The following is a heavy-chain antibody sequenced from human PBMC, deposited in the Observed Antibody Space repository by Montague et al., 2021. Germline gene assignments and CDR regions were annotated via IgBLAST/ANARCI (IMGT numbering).Heavy chain of an antibody. J-gene: IGHJ3*01. CDR3: AHKIAAHKAYDGFSV. CDR1: GFSLATSGVG. Sequence: PALVKPTQTLTLTCTFSGFSLATSGVGVAWLRQPPGKALEWLALIFWDDDKRYSPSLKSRLTITNDTTKTQVVLTLTNMDPVETAIYFGAHKIAAHKAYDGFSVWGQGTMVTVSA. D-gene: IGHD6-13*01. V-gene: IGHV2-5*02. CDR2: IFWDDDK.